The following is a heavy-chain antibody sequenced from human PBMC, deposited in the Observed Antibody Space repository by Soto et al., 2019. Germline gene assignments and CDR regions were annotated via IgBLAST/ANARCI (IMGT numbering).Heavy chain of an antibody. CDR1: GYTFTSYG. D-gene: IGHD2-15*01. CDR3: ASVRYCSGGSCYKDAFDI. J-gene: IGHJ3*02. V-gene: IGHV1-18*01. Sequence: ASVKVSCKASGYTFTSYGISWVRQAPGQGLEWMGWISAYNGNTNYAQKLQGRVTMTTDTSTSTAYMELRSLRSDDTAVYYCASVRYCSGGSCYKDAFDIWGQGTMVTVSS. CDR2: ISAYNGNT.